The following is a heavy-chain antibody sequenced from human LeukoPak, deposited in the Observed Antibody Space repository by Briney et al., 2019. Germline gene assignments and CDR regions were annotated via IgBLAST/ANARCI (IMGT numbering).Heavy chain of an antibody. CDR1: GFSFSDYA. Sequence: QPGGSQRLSCAASGFSFSDYAMSWVRQAPGKGLEWVSAISGTGDKTYYADSVKGRFTISRDESKSTLYLQMSSLRAEDTAMYYCVKGXXXXXXIXIXYFRNWGQGTLVTXSS. CDR2: ISGTGDKT. CDR3: VKGXXXXXXIXIXYFRN. J-gene: IGHJ1*01. D-gene: IGHD3-10*01. V-gene: IGHV3-23*01.